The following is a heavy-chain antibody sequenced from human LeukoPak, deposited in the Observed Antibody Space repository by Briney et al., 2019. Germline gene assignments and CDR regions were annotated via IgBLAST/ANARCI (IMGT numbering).Heavy chain of an antibody. CDR3: AREGYCSSTSCYTLGDAFDI. D-gene: IGHD2-2*02. CDR1: GFTFSSYV. J-gene: IGHJ3*02. V-gene: IGHV3-23*01. CDR2: ISGSGGSK. Sequence: GGSLRLSCAASGFTFSSYVMNWVRQAPGKGLEWVSGISGSGGSKNYADSVKGRFTISRDNSKNTLYLQMSSLRAEDTAVYYCAREGYCSSTSCYTLGDAFDIWGQGTMVTVSS.